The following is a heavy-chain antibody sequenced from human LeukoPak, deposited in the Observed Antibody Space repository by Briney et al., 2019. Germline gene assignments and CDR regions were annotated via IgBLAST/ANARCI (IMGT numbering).Heavy chain of an antibody. D-gene: IGHD6-13*01. CDR1: GFTFSSYA. CDR3: AKSSAAGRDAFDI. J-gene: IGHJ3*02. CDR2: ISGRGGST. Sequence: PGGSLRLSCAASGFTFSSYAMSWVRQAPGKGLEWVSAISGRGGSTYYADSVKGRFTISRDNSKNTLYLQMNSLRAEDTAVYYCAKSSAAGRDAFDIWGQGAMVTVSS. V-gene: IGHV3-23*01.